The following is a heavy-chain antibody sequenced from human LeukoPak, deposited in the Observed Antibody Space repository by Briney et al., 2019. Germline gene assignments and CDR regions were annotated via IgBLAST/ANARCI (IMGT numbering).Heavy chain of an antibody. CDR3: AKRTGSYWY. CDR2: IDYSGST. CDR1: GDSISFNY. D-gene: IGHD1-26*01. V-gene: IGHV4-59*01. Sequence: SETLSLTCTVSGDSISFNYWNWIRQPPGKGLEWIGHIDYSGSTSYNPSLKSRLTISIDTSKDQFSLYLSSVTAADTGVYYCAKRTGSYWYWGQGTLVTVSS. J-gene: IGHJ4*02.